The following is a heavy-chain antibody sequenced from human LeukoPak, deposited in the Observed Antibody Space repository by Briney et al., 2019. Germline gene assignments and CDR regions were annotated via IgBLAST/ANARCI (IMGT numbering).Heavy chain of an antibody. CDR2: ISNDGSH. J-gene: IGHJ4*02. D-gene: IGHD6-19*01. CDR1: GFSFSDYW. CDR3: ARAVTGLDDY. V-gene: IGHV3-74*01. Sequence: PGGSLRLSCAASGFSFSDYWMHWVRQVPGKGLVWVSRISNDGSHTLRGLREGPIHISRDNAKNTLFLQMNSLRAEDTAVYYCARAVTGLDDYWGQGTLVTVSS.